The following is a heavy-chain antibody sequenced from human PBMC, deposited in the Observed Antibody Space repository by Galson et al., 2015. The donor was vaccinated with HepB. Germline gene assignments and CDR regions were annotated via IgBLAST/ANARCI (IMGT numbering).Heavy chain of an antibody. CDR3: VRDRTYKGGNFFDF. V-gene: IGHV3-7*03. J-gene: IGHJ4*02. CDR2: IRYDEYEY. CDR1: GFNVISYG. D-gene: IGHD3-10*01. Sequence: SLRLSCAASGFNVISYGMHWVRQAPGKRPEWVANIRYDEYEYYYADFVKGRFTISRDNARNSVFLQMSSLRRDDTAIYYCVRDRTYKGGNFFDFWGQGALVTVSS.